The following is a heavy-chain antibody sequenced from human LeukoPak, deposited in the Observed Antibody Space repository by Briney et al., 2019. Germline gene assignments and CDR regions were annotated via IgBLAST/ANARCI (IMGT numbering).Heavy chain of an antibody. Sequence: PSETLSLTCAVFGGSFSDYYWTWIRQSPGQGLEWIGQLNHSGSTNYNPSLKSQVTISVDTSKNQFSLTLRSVTAAGTDVYYCAREPAVDHFSWFDPWGQGTLVTVYS. V-gene: IGHV4-34*01. CDR2: LNHSGST. J-gene: IGHJ5*02. CDR3: AREPAVDHFSWFDP. D-gene: IGHD6-25*01. CDR1: GGSFSDYY.